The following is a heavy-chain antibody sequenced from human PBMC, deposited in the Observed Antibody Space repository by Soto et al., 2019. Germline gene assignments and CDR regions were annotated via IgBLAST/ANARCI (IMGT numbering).Heavy chain of an antibody. CDR2: ISTHNGNT. Sequence: QDQLVQSGAEVKKPGASVKVSCKASVFTSSGISWVRQAPGQRLEWMGWISTHNGNTISAQKFQGRVMMTMATSTTTVYMEFRSLRPDDSAVYWCASEGIFGLFAAYDLWGQGTMVTFSS. CDR1: VFTSSG. CDR3: ASEGIFGLFAAYDL. V-gene: IGHV1-18*04. J-gene: IGHJ3*01. D-gene: IGHD3-3*01.